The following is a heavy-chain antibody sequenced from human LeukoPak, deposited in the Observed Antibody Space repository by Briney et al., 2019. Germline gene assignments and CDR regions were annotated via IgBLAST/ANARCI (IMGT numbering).Heavy chain of an antibody. J-gene: IGHJ5*02. CDR3: ARDGQRGYSGYDYSWFDP. CDR1: GYTFTGYY. CDR2: INPNSGGT. D-gene: IGHD5-12*01. V-gene: IGHV1-2*02. Sequence: ASVKVSCKASGYTFTGYYMHWVRQPPGQGLEWMGLINPNSGGTNYAQKFQGRVTMTRDTSISTAYMELSRLRSDDTGVYYCARDGQRGYSGYDYSWFDPWGQGTLVTVS.